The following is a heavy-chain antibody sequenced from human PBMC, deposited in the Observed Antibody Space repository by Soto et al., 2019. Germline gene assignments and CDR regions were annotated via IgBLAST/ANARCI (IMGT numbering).Heavy chain of an antibody. D-gene: IGHD2-15*01. V-gene: IGHV1-69*01. CDR1: GGTFSSYA. CDR2: VIPIFGTA. J-gene: IGHJ6*02. CDR3: ARSQGGSSSLDIYYYYYYGMDV. Sequence: QVQLVQSGAEVKKPGSSVKVSCKAPGGTFSSYAISWVRQAPGQGLEWMGGVIPIFGTAKYARKIQGRVTITADEATSTGYMELGSLRYEDTAVYYCARSQGGSSSLDIYYYYYYGMDVWGQGTTVTVSS.